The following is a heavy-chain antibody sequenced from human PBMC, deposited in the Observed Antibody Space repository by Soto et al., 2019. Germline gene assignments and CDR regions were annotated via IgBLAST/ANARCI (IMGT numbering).Heavy chain of an antibody. CDR2: TYYRSKWYN. D-gene: IGHD6-6*01. CDR3: ARDSGSGSSSEYHYYYSGMDV. Sequence: QSRSLTCAMSGDDGANNRAAGNWIRKYPSRGLEWLGRTYYRSKWYNDYAVSVKSRITINPDTSKNQFSLQLNSVTPEDTAVYYCARDSGSGSSSEYHYYYSGMDVWVQRTSVTVSS. CDR1: GDDGANNRAA. V-gene: IGHV6-1*01. J-gene: IGHJ6*02.